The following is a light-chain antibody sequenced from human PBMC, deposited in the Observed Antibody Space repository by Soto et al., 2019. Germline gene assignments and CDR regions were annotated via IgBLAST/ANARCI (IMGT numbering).Light chain of an antibody. CDR2: DAS. V-gene: IGKV3-11*01. CDR1: QSVSTY. CDR3: QKRDNWPGFT. J-gene: IGKJ3*01. Sequence: EIVLTQSPATLSLSPGERATLSCRASQSVSTYLAWYQQKPGQAPRLLIHDASNRAPGIPARFSGSGSGTDFTLTISSLEPEDFAVYYCQKRDNWPGFTFGPGTKVDIK.